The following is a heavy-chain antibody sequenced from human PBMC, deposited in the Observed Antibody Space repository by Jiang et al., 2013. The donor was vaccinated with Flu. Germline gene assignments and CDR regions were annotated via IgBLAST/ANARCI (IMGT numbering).Heavy chain of an antibody. CDR3: ARDWLGERFDY. J-gene: IGHJ4*02. D-gene: IGHD3-16*01. V-gene: IGHV6-1*01. CDR2: TYYRSKWYN. Sequence: LEWLGRTYYRSKWYNDYAVSVKSRITINPDTSKNQFSLQLNSVTPEDTAVYYCARDWLGERFDYWGQGTLVTVSS.